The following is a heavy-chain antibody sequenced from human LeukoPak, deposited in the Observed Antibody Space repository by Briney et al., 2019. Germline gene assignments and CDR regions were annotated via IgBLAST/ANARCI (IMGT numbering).Heavy chain of an antibody. J-gene: IGHJ4*02. CDR3: AKSSDGSTSFDQ. Sequence: QSGGSLRLSCVASGFTFRTYAMSWVRQAPGKGLEWVSGISDSGGTTYYVDSVKGRFTTSRDNSKNTLYLQINSLRAEDMALYYCAKSSDGSTSFDQWGQGTLVTVSS. V-gene: IGHV3-23*01. CDR2: ISDSGGTT. D-gene: IGHD2-2*01. CDR1: GFTFRTYA.